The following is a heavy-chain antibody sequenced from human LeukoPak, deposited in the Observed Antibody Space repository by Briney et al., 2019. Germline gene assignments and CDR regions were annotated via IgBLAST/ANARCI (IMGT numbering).Heavy chain of an antibody. V-gene: IGHV3-48*01. Sequence: GGSLRLSCAASGFTFSSYSMDWVRQAPGKGLEWVSYISSSSSTIYYADSVKDRFTISRDNSKNTLYLQMNSLRAEDTAVYYCAKRTSWFGDHYYMDVWGKGTTVTISS. CDR1: GFTFSSYS. J-gene: IGHJ6*03. CDR2: ISSSSSTI. D-gene: IGHD3-10*01. CDR3: AKRTSWFGDHYYMDV.